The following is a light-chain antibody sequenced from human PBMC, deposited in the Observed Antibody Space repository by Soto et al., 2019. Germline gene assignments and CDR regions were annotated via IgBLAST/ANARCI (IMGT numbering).Light chain of an antibody. CDR3: QSFASSLSGWL. CDR2: GDT. J-gene: IGLJ3*02. Sequence: QSVLTQPHSVYGAPGQRVTISCTGSSSNIGAGYDVHWYQQLPGTAPKLLISGDTNRPSGVPDRFSGSKSGTSASLAITGLRAEDDADYYCQSFASSLSGWLFGGGTKLTVL. CDR1: SSNIGAGYD. V-gene: IGLV1-40*01.